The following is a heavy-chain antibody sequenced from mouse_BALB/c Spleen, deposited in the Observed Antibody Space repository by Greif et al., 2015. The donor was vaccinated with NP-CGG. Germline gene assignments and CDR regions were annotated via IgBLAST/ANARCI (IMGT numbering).Heavy chain of an antibody. CDR3: ERYYYGSSYSLDY. D-gene: IGHD1-1*01. J-gene: IGHJ2*01. V-gene: IGHV3-8*02. Sequence: EVQLQESGPSLVKPSQTLSLTCSVTGDSITSGYWNWIRKFPGNKLEYMGYISYSGSTYYNPSLKSRISITRDTSKNQSSLKWNSVTTEDPAPYSCERYYYGSSYSLDYGGQGTTPPVSS. CDR2: ISYSGST. CDR1: GDSITSGY.